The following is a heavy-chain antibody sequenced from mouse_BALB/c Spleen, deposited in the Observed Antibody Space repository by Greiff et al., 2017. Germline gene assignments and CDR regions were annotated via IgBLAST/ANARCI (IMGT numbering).Heavy chain of an antibody. CDR2: ISDGGSYT. J-gene: IGHJ3*01. CDR3: ARGRFAY. V-gene: IGHV5-4*02. CDR1: GFIFSDYY. Sequence: EVQVVESGGGLVKPGGSLKLSCAASGFIFSDYYMYWVRQTPEKRLEWVATISDGGSYTYYPDSVKGRFTISRENAKNNLYLQMSSLKAEDTAMYYCARGRFAYWGQGTLVTVSA.